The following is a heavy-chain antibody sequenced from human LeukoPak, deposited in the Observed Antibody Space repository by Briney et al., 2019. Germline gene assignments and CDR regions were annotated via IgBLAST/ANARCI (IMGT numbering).Heavy chain of an antibody. CDR1: GYTFTGYY. D-gene: IGHD3-22*01. CDR3: ARYKNYYDSSGYLSVENDAIDI. J-gene: IGHJ3*02. Sequence: ASLKVSCKASGYTFTGYYMHCVPQAPGQGLEWMGWIYPNSGGTNYAQKFQGRVTISADKSISTAYLQWSSLKASDTAMYYCARYKNYYDSSGYLSVENDAIDIWGQGTMVTVSS. V-gene: IGHV1-2*02. CDR2: IYPNSGGT.